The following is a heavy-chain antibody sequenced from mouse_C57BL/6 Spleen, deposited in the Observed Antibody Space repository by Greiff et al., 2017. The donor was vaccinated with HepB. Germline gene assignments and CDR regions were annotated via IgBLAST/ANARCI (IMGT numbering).Heavy chain of an antibody. Sequence: EVQGVESGGGLVKPGGSLKLSCAASGFTFSSYAMSWVRQTPEKRLEWVATISDGGSYTYYPDNVKGRFTISRDNAKNNLYLQMSHLKSEDTAMYYCARGYYSNYDAMDYWGQGTSVTVSS. CDR2: ISDGGSYT. CDR3: ARGYYSNYDAMDY. D-gene: IGHD2-5*01. J-gene: IGHJ4*01. CDR1: GFTFSSYA. V-gene: IGHV5-4*01.